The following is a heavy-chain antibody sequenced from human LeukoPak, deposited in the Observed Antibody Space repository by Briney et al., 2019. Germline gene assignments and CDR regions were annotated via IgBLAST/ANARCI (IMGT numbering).Heavy chain of an antibody. D-gene: IGHD3-3*01. J-gene: IGHJ6*02. CDR3: AGGAYYDFWSGYYNYYSMDV. Sequence: GGSLRLSCAASGFTFSSYSMNWVRQAPGKGLEWVSSISSSSSYIYYADSVKGRFTISRDNAKNSLYLQMNSLRAEDTAVYYCAGGAYYDFWSGYYNYYSMDVWGQGTTVTVSS. CDR2: ISSSSSYI. CDR1: GFTFSSYS. V-gene: IGHV3-21*01.